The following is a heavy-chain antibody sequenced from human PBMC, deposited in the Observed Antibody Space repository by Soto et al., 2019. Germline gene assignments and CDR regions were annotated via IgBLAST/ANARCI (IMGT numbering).Heavy chain of an antibody. CDR1: GFSFSSYG. V-gene: IGHV3-30*18. Sequence: GGSHRLSCAASGFSFSSYGMHWVRQAPGKGLEWVAVISYDGSKKNYADSVKGRFTISRDNSKNTMYLQMNSLRPEDTAVYYCAKDQSSTWYHFDYWGQGTLVTVSS. D-gene: IGHD6-13*01. J-gene: IGHJ4*02. CDR2: ISYDGSKK. CDR3: AKDQSSTWYHFDY.